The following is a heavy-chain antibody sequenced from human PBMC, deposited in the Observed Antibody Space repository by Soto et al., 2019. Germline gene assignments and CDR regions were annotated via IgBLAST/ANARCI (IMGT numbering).Heavy chain of an antibody. CDR2: ISSTRTI. V-gene: IGHV3-48*04. Sequence: GGSLRLSCAASGFTFGGYAMNWVRQAPGKGLEWISYISSTRTIYYADSVKGRFTISRDNSKNTLYLQMNSLRAEDTAVYYCARDEIFGVVQYYYYGMDVWGQGTTVTVSS. J-gene: IGHJ6*02. CDR1: GFTFGGYA. CDR3: ARDEIFGVVQYYYYGMDV. D-gene: IGHD3-3*01.